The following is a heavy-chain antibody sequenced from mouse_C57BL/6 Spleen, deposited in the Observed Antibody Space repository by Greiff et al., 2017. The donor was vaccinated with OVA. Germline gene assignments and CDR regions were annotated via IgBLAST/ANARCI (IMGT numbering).Heavy chain of an antibody. CDR2: IYPGNSDT. V-gene: IGHV1-5*01. Sequence: EVQLQQSGTVLARPGASVKMSCKTSGYTFTSYWMHWVKQRPGQGLEWIGAIYPGNSDTSYNQKFKGKAKLTAVTSASTAYMELSSLTNEDSAVYYCTRHDGHSGDFDYWGQGTTLTVSS. D-gene: IGHD2-3*01. CDR1: GYTFTSYW. CDR3: TRHDGHSGDFDY. J-gene: IGHJ2*01.